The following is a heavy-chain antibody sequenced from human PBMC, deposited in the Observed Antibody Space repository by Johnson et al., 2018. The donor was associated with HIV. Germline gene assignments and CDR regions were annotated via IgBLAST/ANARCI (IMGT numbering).Heavy chain of an antibody. CDR1: GFTVSSNY. J-gene: IGHJ3*02. D-gene: IGHD5-12*01. CDR2: ISSSGSTI. V-gene: IGHV3-11*04. CDR3: AKDRILSGYGPGAFDI. Sequence: QVQLVESGGGLVQPGGSLRLSCAASGFTVSSNYMSWVRQAPGKGLEWVSYISSSGSTIYYADSVKGRFTISRDNAKNTLYLQMNSLRPEDTAVYYCAKDRILSGYGPGAFDIWGQGTMVTVSS.